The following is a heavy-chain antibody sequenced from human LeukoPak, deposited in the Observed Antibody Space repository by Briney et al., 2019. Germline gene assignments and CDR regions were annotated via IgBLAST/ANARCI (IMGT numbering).Heavy chain of an antibody. V-gene: IGHV3-7*01. D-gene: IGHD1-7*01. CDR2: IKRDGSEK. CDR3: TRDRAEHNWTYHTLFDY. CDR1: GFIFSSYW. J-gene: IGHJ4*02. Sequence: GGSLRLSCAASGFIFSSYWMSWVRQAPGKGLEWVANIKRDGSEKYYVDSVKGRFTISRDNAKNSLYLQMNSLRAEDTAVYYCTRDRAEHNWTYHTLFDYWGQGTPVTVSS.